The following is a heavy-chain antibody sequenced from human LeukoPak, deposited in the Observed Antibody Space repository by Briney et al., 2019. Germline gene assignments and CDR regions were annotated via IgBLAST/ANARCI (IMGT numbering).Heavy chain of an antibody. CDR1: GFTFSSYS. CDR2: ISTSSSYI. V-gene: IGHV3-21*01. CDR3: AKGRDKVFEDPFDI. Sequence: GGSLRLSCAASGFTFSSYSMNWVRQAPGKGLEWVSSISTSSSYIYYADSVKGRFTISRDNARNSLYLQMNSLRAEDTAVYYCAKGRDKVFEDPFDIWGQGTMVTVSS. D-gene: IGHD5-12*01. J-gene: IGHJ3*02.